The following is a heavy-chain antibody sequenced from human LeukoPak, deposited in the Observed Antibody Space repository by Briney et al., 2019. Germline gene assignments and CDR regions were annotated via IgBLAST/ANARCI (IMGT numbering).Heavy chain of an antibody. D-gene: IGHD3-16*01. V-gene: IGHV3-21*01. CDR2: ISSSSSCI. J-gene: IGHJ3*02. CDR3: ARTGLGDAFDI. CDR1: GFTFSSHS. Sequence: PGGSLRLSCAASGFTFSSHSLIWVRQAPGKGLEWCSSISSSSSCIYYADSVKGRFTNSRDNAKNSLYLQMNSLRAEDTAVYYCARTGLGDAFDIWGQETMVTVSS.